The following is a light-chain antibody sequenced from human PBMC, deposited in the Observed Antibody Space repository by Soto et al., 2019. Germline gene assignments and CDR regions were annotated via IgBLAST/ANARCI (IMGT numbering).Light chain of an antibody. V-gene: IGLV1-40*01. J-gene: IGLJ2*01. Sequence: QSVLTQPPSVSGAPGQRVTISCTGSSSNIGAGYDVPWYQQLPGTAPKLIIYGNSNRPSGVPDRFSGSKSGTSASLAITGLQAEDEADYYCQSYASSLSGYVVFGGGTKLTVL. CDR2: GNS. CDR1: SSNIGAGYD. CDR3: QSYASSLSGYVV.